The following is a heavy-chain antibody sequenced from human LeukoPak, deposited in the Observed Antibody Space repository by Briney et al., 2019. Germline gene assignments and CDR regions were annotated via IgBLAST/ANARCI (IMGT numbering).Heavy chain of an antibody. CDR1: GFPFTAYY. D-gene: IGHD3-22*01. J-gene: IGHJ4*02. CDR2: INPNSGAT. Sequence: ASVKVSCKTSGFPFTAYYIHWVRQPPGQGLEWMGRINPNSGATNSAQKFQARVTITRDTSISTAYMEVSRLTSDDTAVYYCARTYDSSGYLLDYWGQGTLVTVSS. V-gene: IGHV1-2*06. CDR3: ARTYDSSGYLLDY.